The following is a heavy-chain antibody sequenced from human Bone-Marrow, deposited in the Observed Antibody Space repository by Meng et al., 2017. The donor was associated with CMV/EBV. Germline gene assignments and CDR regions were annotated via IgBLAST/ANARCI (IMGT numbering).Heavy chain of an antibody. Sequence: GESLKISCAASGFTFSSYSMNWVRQAPGKGLEWVSYFSSSSSTIYYADSVKGRFTISRDNAKTSLYLQMNSLRAEDTAVYYWAKAVLGGRYSYYGMDVWGQGTTVTVSS. D-gene: IGHD4/OR15-4a*01. CDR3: AKAVLGGRYSYYGMDV. CDR1: GFTFSSYS. CDR2: FSSSSSTI. V-gene: IGHV3-48*04. J-gene: IGHJ6*02.